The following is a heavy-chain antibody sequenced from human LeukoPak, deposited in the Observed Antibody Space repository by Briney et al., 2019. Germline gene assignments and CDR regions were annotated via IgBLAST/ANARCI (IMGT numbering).Heavy chain of an antibody. CDR1: GFTFSSYS. CDR2: ISSSSSTI. V-gene: IGHV3-48*01. Sequence: GGPLRLSCAASGFTFSSYSMNWVRQAPGKGLEWVSYISSSSSTIYYADSVKGRFTISRDNAKNSLYLQMNSLRAEDTAAYYCARDLYKLGFSSYYYYGMDVWGQGTTVTVSS. CDR3: ARDLYKLGFSSYYYYGMDV. D-gene: IGHD7-27*01. J-gene: IGHJ6*02.